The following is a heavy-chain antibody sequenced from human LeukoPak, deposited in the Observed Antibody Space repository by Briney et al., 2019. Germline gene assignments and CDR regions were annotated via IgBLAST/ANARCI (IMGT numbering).Heavy chain of an antibody. V-gene: IGHV4-30-2*01. CDR2: IYHSGST. D-gene: IGHD6-13*01. CDR1: GGSISSGGYY. J-gene: IGHJ4*02. Sequence: PSETLSLTCTVSGGSISSGGYYWSWIRQPPGKGLEGIGYIYHSGSTYYNPSPKSRVTTSVDRSKNQFSLKLSSVTAADTAVYYCARDHQTAAGNFVPFDYWGQGTLVTVSS. CDR3: ARDHQTAAGNFVPFDY.